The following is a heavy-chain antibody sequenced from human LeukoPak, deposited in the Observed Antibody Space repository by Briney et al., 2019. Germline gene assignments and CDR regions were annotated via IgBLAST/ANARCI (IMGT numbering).Heavy chain of an antibody. CDR3: ARGGPGAYSSSSDFDY. CDR2: MNPNSGNT. J-gene: IGHJ4*02. V-gene: IGHV1-8*01. Sequence: ASVKVSCKASGYTFTSYDINWVRQATGQGLEWMGRMNPNSGNTGYAQKFQGRVTMTRNTSISTAYMELSSLRSEDTAVYHCARGGPGAYSSSSDFDYWGQGTLVTVSS. CDR1: GYTFTSYD. D-gene: IGHD6-6*01.